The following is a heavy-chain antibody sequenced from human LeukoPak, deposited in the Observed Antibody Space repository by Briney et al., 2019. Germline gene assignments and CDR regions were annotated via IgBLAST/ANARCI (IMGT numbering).Heavy chain of an antibody. J-gene: IGHJ4*02. V-gene: IGHV3-33*01. CDR3: ARDSEDDFWSGYLFDY. D-gene: IGHD3-3*01. Sequence: GGSLRLSCAASGFTFSSYGMHWVRQAPGEGLEWVAVIWYDGSNKYYADSVKGRFTISRDNAKNSLYLQMNSLRAEDTAVYYCARDSEDDFWSGYLFDYWGQGTLVTVSS. CDR1: GFTFSSYG. CDR2: IWYDGSNK.